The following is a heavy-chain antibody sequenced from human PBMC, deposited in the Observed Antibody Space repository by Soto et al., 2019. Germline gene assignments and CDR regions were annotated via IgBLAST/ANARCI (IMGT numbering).Heavy chain of an antibody. V-gene: IGHV3-30-3*01. CDR3: ARDLWSSDNWFDP. CDR1: GFTFSSYA. D-gene: IGHD6-19*01. J-gene: IGHJ5*02. Sequence: QVQLVESGGGVVQPGRSLRLSCAASGFTFSSYAMHWVRQAPGKGLEWVAVISYDGSNKYYADSVKGRFTISRDNTRNTLYLQMNSLRVEDTAVYYCARDLWSSDNWFDPWGQGTLVTVSS. CDR2: ISYDGSNK.